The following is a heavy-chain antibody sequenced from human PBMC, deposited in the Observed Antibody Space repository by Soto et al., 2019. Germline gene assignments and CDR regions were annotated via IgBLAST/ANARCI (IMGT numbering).Heavy chain of an antibody. Sequence: QVQLVESGGGVVQPGRSLRLSCAASGFTFSSYGMHWVRQAPGKGLEWVALIAYDGSNKYNADSVKGRFTISRDNSKNTLYLEMNSLRAEDTAVYYCAKAIVGANTHYSGMDVWGPGTTVTVSS. V-gene: IGHV3-30*18. CDR1: GFTFSSYG. CDR2: IAYDGSNK. D-gene: IGHD1-26*01. CDR3: AKAIVGANTHYSGMDV. J-gene: IGHJ6*02.